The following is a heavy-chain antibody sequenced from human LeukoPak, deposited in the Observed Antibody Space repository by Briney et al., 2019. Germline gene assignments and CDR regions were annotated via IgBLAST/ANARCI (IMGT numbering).Heavy chain of an antibody. Sequence: GEALRLSCAASGFSCSSFAIHWVRQAPGQGLAWVSVISGSGGSTYYADSMKGRFTISGDNSKNTLYLQMNSLRAEDTAVYYCARDNYCSSTSCYNFDYWGQGTLVTVSS. J-gene: IGHJ4*02. CDR3: ARDNYCSSTSCYNFDY. V-gene: IGHV3-23*01. D-gene: IGHD2-2*02. CDR1: GFSCSSFA. CDR2: ISGSGGST.